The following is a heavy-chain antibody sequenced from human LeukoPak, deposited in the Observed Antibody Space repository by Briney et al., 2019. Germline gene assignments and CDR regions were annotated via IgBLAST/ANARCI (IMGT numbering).Heavy chain of an antibody. CDR1: TGSVSSGTYY. J-gene: IGHJ5*02. V-gene: IGHV4-39*01. D-gene: IGHD6-13*01. CDR2: IYYSGST. Sequence: SETLSLTCTVSTGSVSSGTYYWGWIRQPPGKGLEWIGSIYYSGSTYYNPSLKSRVTISVDTSKNQFSLKLSSVTAADTAVYYCATYSSSWYSWFDPWGQGTLVTVSS. CDR3: ATYSSSWYSWFDP.